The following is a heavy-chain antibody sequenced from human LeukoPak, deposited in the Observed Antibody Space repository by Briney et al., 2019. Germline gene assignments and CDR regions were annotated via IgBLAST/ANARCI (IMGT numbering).Heavy chain of an antibody. V-gene: IGHV3-7*01. CDR2: IKQDGSEK. Sequence: PGGSLRLSCAASGFTFSSYWMSWVRQAPGKGLEWVANIKQDGSEKYYVDSVRGRFTISRDNAKNSLYLQMNSLGAEDTAVYYCASYGGKLDYWGQGTLVTVSS. D-gene: IGHD4-23*01. J-gene: IGHJ4*02. CDR1: GFTFSSYW. CDR3: ASYGGKLDY.